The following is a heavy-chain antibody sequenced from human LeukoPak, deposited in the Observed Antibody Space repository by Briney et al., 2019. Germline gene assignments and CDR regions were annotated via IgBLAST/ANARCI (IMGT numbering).Heavy chain of an antibody. Sequence: GGSLRLSCAASGFTFDDYAMHWVRQAPGKGLEWVSGISWNSGSIGYADSVKGRFTISRDNAKNSLYLQMNSLRAEDTALYYRAKDWTTGFDAFDIWGQGTMVTVSS. CDR1: GFTFDDYA. V-gene: IGHV3-9*01. CDR3: AKDWTTGFDAFDI. CDR2: ISWNSGSI. J-gene: IGHJ3*02. D-gene: IGHD4-17*01.